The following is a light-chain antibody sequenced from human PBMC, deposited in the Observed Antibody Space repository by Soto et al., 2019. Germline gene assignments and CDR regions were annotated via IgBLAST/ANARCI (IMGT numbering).Light chain of an antibody. V-gene: IGKV3-15*01. CDR3: QQYNNWSPET. J-gene: IGKJ1*01. CDR1: HSVSSN. CDR2: CAT. Sequence: IVMTQSPAPLSVSAGERATLSCRARHSVSSNLAGYQQKHGEAPTLLIICATTRATGSPARCSGGRAGREFTLPISSLLSEDFAAYYCQQYNNWSPETFGQGTKVDIK.